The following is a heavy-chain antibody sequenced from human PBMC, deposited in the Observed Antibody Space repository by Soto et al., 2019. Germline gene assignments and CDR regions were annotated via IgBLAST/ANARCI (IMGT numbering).Heavy chain of an antibody. CDR2: IIPIFGTA. J-gene: IGHJ4*02. CDR3: ARGPPANYDFWSGPDYYFDY. Sequence: VKVSCKASGGTFSSYAISWVRQAPGQGLEWMGGIIPIFGTANYAQKFQGRVTITADESTSTAYMELSSLRSEDTAVYYCARGPPANYDFWSGPDYYFDYWGQGTLVTVSS. CDR1: GGTFSSYA. V-gene: IGHV1-69*13. D-gene: IGHD3-3*01.